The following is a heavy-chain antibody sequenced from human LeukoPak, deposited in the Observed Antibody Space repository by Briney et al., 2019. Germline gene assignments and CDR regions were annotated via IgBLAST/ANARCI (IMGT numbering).Heavy chain of an antibody. D-gene: IGHD6-6*01. Sequence: GGSLRLSCAASGFTFSSYAMSWVRQAPGKGLEWVSAISGSGGSTYYADSVKGRFTISRDNSKNTLYLQMNSLRAEDTAVYYCAKDLEMYSSSSRYFDYWGQGTLVTVSS. J-gene: IGHJ4*02. V-gene: IGHV3-23*01. CDR1: GFTFSSYA. CDR3: AKDLEMYSSSSRYFDY. CDR2: ISGSGGST.